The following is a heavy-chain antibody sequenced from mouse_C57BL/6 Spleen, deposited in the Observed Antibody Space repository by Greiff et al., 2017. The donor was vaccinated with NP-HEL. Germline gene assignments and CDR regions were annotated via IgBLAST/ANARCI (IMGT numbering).Heavy chain of an antibody. V-gene: IGHV14-4*01. CDR3: TTRGFYDYDGY. CDR1: GFTIKDDY. CDR2: IDPENGDT. J-gene: IGHJ3*01. Sequence: VQLQQSGAELVRPGASVKLSCTASGFTIKDDYMHWVKQRPEQGLEWIGWIDPENGDTEYASKFQGQATITADTSSNTAYLQLSRLTSEDAAVYYYTTRGFYDYDGYWGQGTLVTVSA. D-gene: IGHD2-4*01.